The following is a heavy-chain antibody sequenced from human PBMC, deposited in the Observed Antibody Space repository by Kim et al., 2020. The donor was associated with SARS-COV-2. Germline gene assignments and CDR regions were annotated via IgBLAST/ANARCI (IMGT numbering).Heavy chain of an antibody. Sequence: ASVKVSCKASGYTFFSYGISWVRQAPGQGLEWMGWINSYIGNTNYAQKLQGRVTMTTDTSTSTAYMELRSLRSDDTAVYYCAREVEMATILGSYYYYGMDVWGQGTTVTVSS. CDR1: GYTFFSYG. V-gene: IGHV1-18*01. D-gene: IGHD5-12*01. CDR3: AREVEMATILGSYYYYGMDV. J-gene: IGHJ6*02. CDR2: INSYIGNT.